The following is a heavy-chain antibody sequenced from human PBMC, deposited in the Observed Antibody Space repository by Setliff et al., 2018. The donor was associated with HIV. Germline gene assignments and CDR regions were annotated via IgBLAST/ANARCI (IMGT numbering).Heavy chain of an antibody. CDR1: GYTFTSYY. CDR3: AREGRVKTDCSSTSCYVGGMDV. CDR2: INPSGGST. V-gene: IGHV1-46*01. D-gene: IGHD2-2*01. Sequence: GASVKVSCKASGYTFTSYYKHWVRQAPGQGLEWMGIINPSGGSTNYAQKFQGRVTMTRDTSTSTVYMELSSLRSEDTAVYYCAREGRVKTDCSSTSCYVGGMDVWGQGTTVTVSS. J-gene: IGHJ6*02.